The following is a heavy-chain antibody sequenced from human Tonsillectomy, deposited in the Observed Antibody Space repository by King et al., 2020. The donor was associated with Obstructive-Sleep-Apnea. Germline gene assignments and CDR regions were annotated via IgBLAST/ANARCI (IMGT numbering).Heavy chain of an antibody. CDR1: GFTFDDYA. V-gene: IGHV3-9*01. CDR2: INWNSAII. CDR3: VKDIEVAGMVAFDM. D-gene: IGHD6-19*01. Sequence: VQLVESGGGLVQPARSLRLSCAASGFTFDDYAMHWVRQAPGKGLEWVSGINWNSAIIVYADSVKGRFTISRDNGKNSLYLQMNSLRAEDTAFYYCVKDIEVAGMVAFDMWGQGTMVTVSS. J-gene: IGHJ3*02.